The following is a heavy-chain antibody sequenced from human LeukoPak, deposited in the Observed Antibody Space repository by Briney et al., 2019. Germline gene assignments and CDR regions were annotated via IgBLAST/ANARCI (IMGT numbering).Heavy chain of an antibody. CDR1: GGSLSGSY. CDR2: INHSGSA. D-gene: IGHD3-3*01. J-gene: IGHJ4*02. V-gene: IGHV4-34*01. CDR3: ARARRDSGYYKVDY. Sequence: SETLSLTCAVYGGSLSGSYWSWIRQPPGKGLEWIGEINHSGSANYNPSLKSRVTLSIDKSKSQLSLNVNSVTAADTAVYYCARARRDSGYYKVDYWGQGTLVTVSS.